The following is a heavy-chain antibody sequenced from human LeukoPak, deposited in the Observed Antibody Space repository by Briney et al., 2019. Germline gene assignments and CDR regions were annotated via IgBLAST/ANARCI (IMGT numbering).Heavy chain of an antibody. CDR1: GFTFSSYA. V-gene: IGHV4-30-2*01. J-gene: IGHJ5*02. D-gene: IGHD1-26*01. CDR2: IYHSGST. CDR3: ASLEKEGATISWFDP. Sequence: LRLSCAASGFTFSSYAMSWIRQPPGKGLEWIGYIYHSGSTYYNPSLKSRVTISVDRSKNQFSLKLSSVTAADTAVYYCASLEKEGATISWFDPWGQGTLVTVSS.